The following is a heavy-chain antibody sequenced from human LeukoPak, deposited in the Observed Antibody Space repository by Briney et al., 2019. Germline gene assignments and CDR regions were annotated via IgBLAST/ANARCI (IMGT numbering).Heavy chain of an antibody. Sequence: ASVKASCEASGGTFSSYAISWVRQAPGQGLEWMGGIIPIFGTANYAQKFQGRVTITADESTSTAYMELSSLRSEDTAVYYCATNGEYYYDSSGYYPSALDYWGQGTLVTVSS. V-gene: IGHV1-69*13. D-gene: IGHD3-22*01. CDR1: GGTFSSYA. J-gene: IGHJ4*02. CDR3: ATNGEYYYDSSGYYPSALDY. CDR2: IIPIFGTA.